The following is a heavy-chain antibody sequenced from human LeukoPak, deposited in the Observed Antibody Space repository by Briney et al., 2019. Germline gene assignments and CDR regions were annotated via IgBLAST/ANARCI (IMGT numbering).Heavy chain of an antibody. D-gene: IGHD5-18*01. Sequence: GGSLRLSCTASGFNLGSHDMHWVRQIPGQGLEWVAAVSSGFHAFFADSVQGRFTVSREDARNSLYLQMNSLRAGDTAVYYCVREARGYHYTYFDYWGQGTLVTVSS. J-gene: IGHJ4*02. CDR3: VREARGYHYTYFDY. CDR2: VSSGFHA. CDR1: GFNLGSHD. V-gene: IGHV3-13*01.